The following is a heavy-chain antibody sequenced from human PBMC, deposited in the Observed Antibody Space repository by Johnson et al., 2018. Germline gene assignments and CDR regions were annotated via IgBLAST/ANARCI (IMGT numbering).Heavy chain of an antibody. D-gene: IGHD5-24*01. CDR2: IDYSGST. CDR3: ARAHGRDAYPEY. J-gene: IGHJ4*02. Sequence: QVQLQESGPGLVKPSETLSLTCTVSGGAISNYYWTWIRQPPGKGLEWIGYIDYSGSTNYNPTLKSRVTILVDRSKNHLSLRLSSVTPADTAVYYCARAHGRDAYPEYWGQGTLVTVSS. V-gene: IGHV4-59*12. CDR1: GGAISNYY.